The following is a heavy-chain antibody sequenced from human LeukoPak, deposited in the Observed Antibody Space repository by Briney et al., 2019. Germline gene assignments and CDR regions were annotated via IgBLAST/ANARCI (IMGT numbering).Heavy chain of an antibody. V-gene: IGHV4-38-2*01. CDR1: GYSISSGYY. Sequence: PSETLSLTCAVSGYSISSGYYWGWIRQPPGKGLEWIGNIYHRGSTYYNPSLKSRVTISVDTAKNQFSLKLSSVTAADTAVYYCARLSTAMVGDYWGQGTLVTVSS. J-gene: IGHJ4*02. D-gene: IGHD5-18*01. CDR2: IYHRGST. CDR3: ARLSTAMVGDY.